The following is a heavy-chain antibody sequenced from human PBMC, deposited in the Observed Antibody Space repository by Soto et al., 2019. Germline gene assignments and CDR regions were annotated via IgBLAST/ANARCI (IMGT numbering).Heavy chain of an antibody. CDR1: GFTFSSYS. V-gene: IGHV3-21*01. J-gene: IGHJ4*02. CDR3: ARKPCGGDCYSDY. D-gene: IGHD2-21*02. Sequence: GGSLRLSCAASGFTFSSYSMNWVRQAPGKGLEWVSSISSSSSSYIYCADSVKGRFTISRDNAKNSLYLQMNSLRAEDTAVYYCARKPCGGDCYSDYWGQGTMVTVYS. CDR2: ISSSSSSYI.